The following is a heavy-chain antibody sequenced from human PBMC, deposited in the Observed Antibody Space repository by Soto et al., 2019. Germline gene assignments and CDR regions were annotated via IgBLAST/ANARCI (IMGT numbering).Heavy chain of an antibody. CDR3: ARDHHRYSGYDYVDY. J-gene: IGHJ4*02. D-gene: IGHD5-12*01. CDR2: IYHSGST. Sequence: SETLSLTCAVSGGSISSSNWWSWVRQPPGKGLEWIGEIYHSGSTNYNPSLKSRVTISVDKSKNQFSLKLSSVTAADTAVYSCARDHHRYSGYDYVDYWGQGTLVT. V-gene: IGHV4-4*02. CDR1: GGSISSSNW.